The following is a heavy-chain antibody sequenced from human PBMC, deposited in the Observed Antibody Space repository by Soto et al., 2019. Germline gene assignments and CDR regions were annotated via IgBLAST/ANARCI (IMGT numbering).Heavy chain of an antibody. Sequence: ITLKESGPTLVKPTQTLTLTCIFSGFSLNTGGVGVGWVRQPRGKAMEWLALIYWDDDERYRPSLRSRLNISKDTINNQVVLTMTNMDPEDTATYYCVRNWRYYGGDYYYGMDAWGQGTTVTVSS. V-gene: IGHV2-5*02. CDR1: GFSLNTGGVG. D-gene: IGHD3-10*01. J-gene: IGHJ6*02. CDR2: IYWDDDE. CDR3: VRNWRYYGGDYYYGMDA.